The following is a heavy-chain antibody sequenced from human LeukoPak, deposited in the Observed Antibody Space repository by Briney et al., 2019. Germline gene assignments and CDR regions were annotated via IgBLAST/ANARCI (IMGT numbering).Heavy chain of an antibody. Sequence: ASVTVSCKASGYTFTGYYMHWVRQAPGQGLEWMGWINPNSGGTNYAQKFQGRVTMTRDTSISTAYMELSRLRSDDTAVYYCARDLGSSSSLYYYYYGMDVWGQGTTVTVSS. J-gene: IGHJ6*02. D-gene: IGHD6-6*01. CDR3: ARDLGSSSSLYYYYYGMDV. CDR2: INPNSGGT. V-gene: IGHV1-2*02. CDR1: GYTFTGYY.